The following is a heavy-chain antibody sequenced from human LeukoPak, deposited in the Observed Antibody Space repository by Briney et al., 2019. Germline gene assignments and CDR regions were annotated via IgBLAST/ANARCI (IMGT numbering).Heavy chain of an antibody. D-gene: IGHD1-7*01. CDR3: ARQSFIAGDNWNYVLNGDDALDI. Sequence: ASMKVSCKASGYTFSRYGITWVRQAPGQGLEWMGWSTAYDGKTNFAQNLQPRVTMTTDTSTNTAYMELRSLRSDDTAVYYCARQSFIAGDNWNYVLNGDDALDIWGQGTTVTVSS. CDR1: GYTFSRYG. J-gene: IGHJ3*02. CDR2: STAYDGKT. V-gene: IGHV1-18*01.